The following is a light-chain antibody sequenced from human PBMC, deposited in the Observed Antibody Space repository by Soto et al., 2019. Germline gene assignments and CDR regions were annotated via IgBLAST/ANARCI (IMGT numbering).Light chain of an antibody. J-gene: IGKJ3*01. Sequence: DIQVTQSQSRLSASVGDRVTITCQASQDISSYLNWYQQKPGKPPKLLINDASNLETGVPSRFSGSGSGTDFAFTITSLQPEDVATYYCQQYDSLPLSFGPGTKVDIK. CDR3: QQYDSLPLS. CDR2: DAS. V-gene: IGKV1-33*01. CDR1: QDISSY.